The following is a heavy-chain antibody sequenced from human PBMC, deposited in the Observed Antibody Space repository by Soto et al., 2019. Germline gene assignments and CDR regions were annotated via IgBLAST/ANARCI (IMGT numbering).Heavy chain of an antibody. D-gene: IGHD3-9*01. J-gene: IGHJ6*02. CDR2: ISYDGSNK. CDR3: AKGILTGYLKRYYYYGMDV. CDR1: GFTFSSYG. Sequence: GGSLRLSCAASGFTFSSYGMHWVRQAPGKGLEWVAVISYDGSNKYYADSVKGRFTISRDNSKNTLYLQMNSLRAEDTAVYYCAKGILTGYLKRYYYYGMDVWGQGTTVTVSS. V-gene: IGHV3-30*18.